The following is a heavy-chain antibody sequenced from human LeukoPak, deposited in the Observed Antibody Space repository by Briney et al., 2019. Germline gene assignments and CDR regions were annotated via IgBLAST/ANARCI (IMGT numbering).Heavy chain of an antibody. Sequence: GGSLRLSCAASGFTFSKAWMSWVRQAPGKGLEWIGRFKSKTDGGTTDYAAPVKGRFIVSRDDSKNTLDLQMNSLRSEDTAVYFCTHDNGYFDYWGQGALVTVSS. J-gene: IGHJ4*02. CDR2: FKSKTDGGTT. CDR3: THDNGYFDY. D-gene: IGHD1-1*01. CDR1: GFTFSKAW. V-gene: IGHV3-15*01.